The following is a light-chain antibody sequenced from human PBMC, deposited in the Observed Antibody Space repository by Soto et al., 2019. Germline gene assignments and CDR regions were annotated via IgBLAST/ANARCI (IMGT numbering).Light chain of an antibody. J-gene: IGKJ5*01. CDR1: QSVSSY. CDR2: DAS. CDR3: QQRSNWPPIT. Sequence: EIVLTQSPATLSLSPGERATLSCRASQSVSSYLAWYQQKPGQAPRLLIYDASNRATGIAARFSGSGSGTDFTLTISSLEPVDFAVYYCQQRSNWPPITFGHGTRLESK. V-gene: IGKV3-11*01.